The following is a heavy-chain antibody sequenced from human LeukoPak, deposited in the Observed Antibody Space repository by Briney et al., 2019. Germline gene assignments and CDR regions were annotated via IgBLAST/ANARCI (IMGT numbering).Heavy chain of an antibody. CDR1: GGSFSGYY. CDR3: ARQPRYCSGTSCYRIDS. J-gene: IGHJ4*02. D-gene: IGHD2-2*01. Sequence: SETLSLTCAVYGGSFSGYYWSWIRQPLGKGLEWIGEINHSGSTNYNPSLKSRVTISVDTSKNQFSLKLSSVTAADTAVYYCARQPRYCSGTSCYRIDSWGQGTLVTVSS. CDR2: INHSGST. V-gene: IGHV4-34*01.